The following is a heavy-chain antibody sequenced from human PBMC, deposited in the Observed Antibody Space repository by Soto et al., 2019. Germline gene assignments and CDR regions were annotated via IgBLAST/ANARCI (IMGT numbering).Heavy chain of an antibody. CDR1: GYSFTTYG. J-gene: IGHJ6*02. D-gene: IGHD1-26*01. Sequence: ASVKISCKASGYSFTTYGISWVRQAPGQGLEWMGWISGYNGDTNNAQKFQDRVTMTIDRSTTTAYLELRSLRSDDTAVYYCARIRQDEWELRWEYYYYYYGMDVWGQGTTVTVSS. V-gene: IGHV1-18*01. CDR3: ARIRQDEWELRWEYYYYYYGMDV. CDR2: ISGYNGDT.